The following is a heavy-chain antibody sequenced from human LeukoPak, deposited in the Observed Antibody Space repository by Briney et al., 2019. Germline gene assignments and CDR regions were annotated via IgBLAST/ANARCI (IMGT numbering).Heavy chain of an antibody. Sequence: SETLSLTCAVHGGSFSGYYWSWIRQPPGKGLEWIGEINHSGSTNYNPSLKSRVTISVDTSKNQFSLKLSSVTAADTAVYYCARGTRTFDPWGQGTLVTVSS. CDR2: INHSGST. V-gene: IGHV4-34*01. CDR3: ARGTRTFDP. D-gene: IGHD2-2*01. CDR1: GGSFSGYY. J-gene: IGHJ5*02.